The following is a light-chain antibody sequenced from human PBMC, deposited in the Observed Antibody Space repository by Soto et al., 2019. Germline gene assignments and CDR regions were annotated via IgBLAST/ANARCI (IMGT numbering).Light chain of an antibody. CDR3: QQRSNWPPT. CDR1: QSVSSY. CDR2: DAS. Sequence: EIVLTQSPATLSLSPGERATLSCRASQSVSSYLAWYQQKPGQAPRLLIYDASNRATGIPARFIGSGSGTDFTLTISSLEPEDFAVYYCQQRSNWPPTFGEGTKVEI. J-gene: IGKJ1*01. V-gene: IGKV3-11*01.